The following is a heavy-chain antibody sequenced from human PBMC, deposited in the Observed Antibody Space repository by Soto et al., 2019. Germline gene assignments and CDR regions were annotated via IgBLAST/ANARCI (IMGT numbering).Heavy chain of an antibody. Sequence: SETLSLTYTVSGASITSGAYYWTWVRQHPVKGLEWIGHIYYTGSTYYNPSLKSRLNISLDTSKNQFSLQLESMTAADTAIYYCARDHLTNSYPYYWGQGTLVTVSS. CDR1: GASITSGAYY. D-gene: IGHD1-1*01. CDR2: IYYTGST. CDR3: ARDHLTNSYPYY. J-gene: IGHJ4*02. V-gene: IGHV4-31*03.